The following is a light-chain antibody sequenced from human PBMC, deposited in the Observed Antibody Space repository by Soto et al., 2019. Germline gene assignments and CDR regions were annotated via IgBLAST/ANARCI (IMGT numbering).Light chain of an antibody. CDR1: SGHSNYV. Sequence: QLVLTQSPSASASLGASVKLTCTLSSGHSNYVIAWHQQQPEKGPRYLMKLNSDGSQSKGDGIPDRFSGSSSGAERYLTIPSLQYEDEADYYCQTWDTGIRVFGGGTKVTVL. CDR3: QTWDTGIRV. J-gene: IGLJ2*01. CDR2: LNSDGSQ. V-gene: IGLV4-69*01.